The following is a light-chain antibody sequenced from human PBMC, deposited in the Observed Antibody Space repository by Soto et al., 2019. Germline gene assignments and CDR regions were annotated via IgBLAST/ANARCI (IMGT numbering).Light chain of an antibody. CDR3: CSYAGSSTFYV. CDR1: SSDVGSYNL. Sequence: QSDLTQPASVSGFPGQSISISCTGTSSDVGSYNLVSWYQQHPGKAPKLMIYEVSKRPSGVSNRFSGSKSGNTASLTISGLQAEDEADYYCCSYAGSSTFYVFGNGTKVTVL. V-gene: IGLV2-23*02. CDR2: EVS. J-gene: IGLJ1*01.